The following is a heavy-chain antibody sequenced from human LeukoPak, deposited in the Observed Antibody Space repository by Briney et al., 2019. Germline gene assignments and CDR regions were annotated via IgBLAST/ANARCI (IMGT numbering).Heavy chain of an antibody. CDR1: GYTFTSYA. V-gene: IGHV7-4-1*02. D-gene: IGHD2-8*01. CDR2: INTNTGNP. Sequence: GASVKVSCKASGYTFTSYAMNWVRQAPGQGLEWMGWINTNTGNPTYAQGFTGRFVFSLDTSVSTAYLQISSLKAEDTAVYYCARDTGYCTNGVCYTGHYYYGMDVWGQGTTVTVSS. CDR3: ARDTGYCTNGVCYTGHYYYGMDV. J-gene: IGHJ6*02.